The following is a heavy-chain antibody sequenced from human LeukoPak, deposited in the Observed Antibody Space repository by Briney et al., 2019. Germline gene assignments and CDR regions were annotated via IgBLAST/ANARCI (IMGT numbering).Heavy chain of an antibody. CDR3: AWAYVWGSYRYGDY. D-gene: IGHD3-16*02. J-gene: IGHJ4*02. CDR2: INHSGST. V-gene: IGHV4-34*01. Sequence: SETLSLTCAVYGGSFSGYYWSWLRQPPGKGLEWIGEINHSGSTNYNPSLKSRVTISVDTSKNQFSLKLSSVTAADTAVYYCAWAYVWGSYRYGDYWGQGTLVTVSS. CDR1: GGSFSGYY.